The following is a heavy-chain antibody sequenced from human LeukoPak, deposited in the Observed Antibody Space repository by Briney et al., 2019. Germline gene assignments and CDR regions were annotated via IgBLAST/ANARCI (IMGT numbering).Heavy chain of an antibody. Sequence: PGGSLRLSCAASGFTFSSYGMHWVRQAPGKGLEWVAVISYDGSIKYYADSVKGRFTISRDNSKNTLYLQMNSLRAEDTAVYYCAKDGPTGYFDYWGQGTLVTVSS. D-gene: IGHD1-14*01. CDR2: ISYDGSIK. CDR1: GFTFSSYG. CDR3: AKDGPTGYFDY. J-gene: IGHJ4*02. V-gene: IGHV3-30*18.